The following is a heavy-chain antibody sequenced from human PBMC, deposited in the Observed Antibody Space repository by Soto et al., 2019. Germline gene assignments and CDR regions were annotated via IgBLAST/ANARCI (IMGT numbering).Heavy chain of an antibody. Sequence: EVQLVETGGGMIQPGGSLRLSCAASGFSVGSNYMTWVRQSPGKGLEWVSLIYSNGDTDYADSVKGRLSISRENYQNPLDLQMNIWRAEDTTVYHCARKADSSHVTEGDGVWGRGTRVTVSS. CDR3: ARKADSSHVTEGDGV. D-gene: IGHD2-8*01. J-gene: IGHJ4*02. V-gene: IGHV3-53*02. CDR1: GFSVGSNY. CDR2: IYSNGDT.